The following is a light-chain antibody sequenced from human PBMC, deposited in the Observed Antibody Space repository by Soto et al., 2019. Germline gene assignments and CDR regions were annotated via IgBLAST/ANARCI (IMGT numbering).Light chain of an antibody. Sequence: DVQISHSPSTLSGSVGDRVTITCRASQTISSWLAWYQQKPGKAPKLLIYKASTLKSGVPSRFSGSGSGTEFTLTISSLQPDDFATYYCQHSNSHSEAFGQGTKVDI. CDR2: KAS. V-gene: IGKV1-5*03. J-gene: IGKJ1*01. CDR1: QTISSW. CDR3: QHSNSHSEA.